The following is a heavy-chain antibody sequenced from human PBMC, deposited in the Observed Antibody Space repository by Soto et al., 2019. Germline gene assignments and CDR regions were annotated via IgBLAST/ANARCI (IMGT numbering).Heavy chain of an antibody. J-gene: IGHJ6*02. CDR2: IWYDGSNK. D-gene: IGHD2-2*01. CDR3: ARDFLVPAANNGMDV. CDR1: GFTFSSYG. Sequence: QVQLVESGGGVVQPGRSLRLSCAASGFTFSSYGMHWVRQAPGKGLEWVAVIWYDGSNKYYADSVKGRFTISRDNSKNTLNLQMNSLRAEDTAVYYCARDFLVPAANNGMDVWGQGTTVTVSS. V-gene: IGHV3-33*01.